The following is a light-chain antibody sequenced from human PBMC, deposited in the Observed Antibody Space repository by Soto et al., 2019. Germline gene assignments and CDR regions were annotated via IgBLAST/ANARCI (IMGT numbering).Light chain of an antibody. V-gene: IGKV3-20*01. J-gene: IGKJ4*01. CDR3: QQYDNSALT. Sequence: EIVLTQSPGTLSLSPGERATLSCSASQSVSSSFLARYQQKPGQAPRLLIAGASSRATGITDRLRGGGSGTDLTLTIGRLEPEDFAVYECQQYDNSALTFGGGPEVEIK. CDR2: GAS. CDR1: QSVSSSF.